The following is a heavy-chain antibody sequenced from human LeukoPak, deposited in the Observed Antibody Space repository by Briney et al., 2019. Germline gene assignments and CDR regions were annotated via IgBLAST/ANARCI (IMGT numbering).Heavy chain of an antibody. Sequence: GGSLRLSCAASGFTFSDYYMSWIRQAPGKGLEWVSYISSSGSTIYYADSVKGRFTFSRDNAKNSLYLQMNSLRAEDTAVYYCARLEDIVVVPAAPFDYWGQGTLVTVSS. J-gene: IGHJ4*02. D-gene: IGHD2-2*01. CDR3: ARLEDIVVVPAAPFDY. V-gene: IGHV3-11*04. CDR1: GFTFSDYY. CDR2: ISSSGSTI.